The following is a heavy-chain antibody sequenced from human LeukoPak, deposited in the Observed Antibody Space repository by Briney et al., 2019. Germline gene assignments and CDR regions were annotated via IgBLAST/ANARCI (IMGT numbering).Heavy chain of an antibody. Sequence: ASVKVSCKASGYTFTSYGISWVRQAPGQGLEWMGWISAYNGNTNYAQKLRGRVTMTTDTSTSTAYMELRSLRSDDTAVYYCARSENRYYYDSSGYKGLDYWGQGTLVTVSS. CDR3: ARSENRYYYDSSGYKGLDY. V-gene: IGHV1-18*01. CDR1: GYTFTSYG. J-gene: IGHJ4*02. D-gene: IGHD3-22*01. CDR2: ISAYNGNT.